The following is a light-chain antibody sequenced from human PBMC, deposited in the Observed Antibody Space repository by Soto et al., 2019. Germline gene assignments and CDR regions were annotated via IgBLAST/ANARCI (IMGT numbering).Light chain of an antibody. V-gene: IGLV2-18*02. Sequence: QSALTQPPSVSGSPGQSVTISCTGTSSDVGNYDRVSWYQQPPGTAPKLVIYEVSNRPSGVPDRFSGSKSGNTASLTISGLQTEDEGDYFCTSSASSRTVLFGGGTKLTVL. CDR3: TSSASSRTVL. CDR1: SSDVGNYDR. J-gene: IGLJ2*01. CDR2: EVS.